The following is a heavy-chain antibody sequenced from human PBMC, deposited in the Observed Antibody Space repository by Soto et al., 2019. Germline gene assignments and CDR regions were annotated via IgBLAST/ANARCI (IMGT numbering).Heavy chain of an antibody. D-gene: IGHD2-21*01. Sequence: PGGSLRLSCAASGFTFSNFAMYWVRQAPGKGLEWVTVISYDGSHKYYADSVKGRFTISRDNAKNTLYLQMNSLRAEDTAVYYCARDRADPIGDYHPLFDSWGQGTLVTVSS. J-gene: IGHJ4*02. CDR1: GFTFSNFA. CDR3: ARDRADPIGDYHPLFDS. CDR2: ISYDGSHK. V-gene: IGHV3-30-3*01.